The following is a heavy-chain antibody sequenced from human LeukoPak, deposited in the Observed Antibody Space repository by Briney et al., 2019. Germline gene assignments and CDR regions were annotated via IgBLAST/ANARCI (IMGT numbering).Heavy chain of an antibody. CDR2: INHSGST. CDR3: ARGVPKPYIAAAGALGY. J-gene: IGHJ4*02. CDR1: GGSFSGYY. V-gene: IGHV4-34*01. Sequence: SETLPLTCAVYGGSFSGYYWSWIRQPPGKGLEWIGEINHSGSTNYNPSLKSRVTISVDTSKNQFSLKLSSVTAADTAVYYCARGVPKPYIAAAGALGYWGQGTLVTVSS. D-gene: IGHD6-13*01.